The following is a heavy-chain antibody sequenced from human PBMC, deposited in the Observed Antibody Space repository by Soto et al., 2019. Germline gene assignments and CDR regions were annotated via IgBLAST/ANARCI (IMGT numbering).Heavy chain of an antibody. CDR1: GYYSSSYW. V-gene: IGHV5-51*01. CDR3: ARRGTLSGRDAFDV. J-gene: IGHJ3*01. D-gene: IGHD5-12*01. CDR2: VYVSDSET. Sequence: GESLKISCRGSGYYSSSYWIAWVRQMSGKGLEWVGSVYVSDSETKYSPSFQGQVTISADKYTNTAYLYWSSLKTSDTAMYYCARRGTLSGRDAFDVWGEGTMVTVSS.